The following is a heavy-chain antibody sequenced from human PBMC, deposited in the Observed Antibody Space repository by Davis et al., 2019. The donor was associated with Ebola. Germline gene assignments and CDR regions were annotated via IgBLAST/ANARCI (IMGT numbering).Heavy chain of an antibody. CDR3: ARDGWYYDSSGYYRDAFDI. D-gene: IGHD3-22*01. V-gene: IGHV4-59*01. CDR2: IYYSGYSGSP. Sequence: MPSETLSLTCTVSGGSISSYYWSWIRQPPGKGLEWIGYIYYSGYSGSPNYNPSLKSRVTISVDTSKNQFSLKLSSVTAADTAVYYCARDGWYYDSSGYYRDAFDIWGQGTMVTVSS. J-gene: IGHJ3*02. CDR1: GGSISSYY.